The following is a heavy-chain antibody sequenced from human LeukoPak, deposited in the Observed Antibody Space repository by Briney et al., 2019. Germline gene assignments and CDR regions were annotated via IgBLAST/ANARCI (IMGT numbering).Heavy chain of an antibody. CDR2: IYPGDSDT. D-gene: IGHD2-15*01. Sequence: GESLKISCKGSGYSFTSYWIGWVRQMPGKGLEWMGIIYPGDSDTRYSPSSQGQVTISADKSISTAYLQWSSLKASDTAMYYYARHGFGLYCSGGSCYSPRRWFDPWGQGTLVTVSS. CDR1: GYSFTSYW. V-gene: IGHV5-51*01. CDR3: ARHGFGLYCSGGSCYSPRRWFDP. J-gene: IGHJ5*02.